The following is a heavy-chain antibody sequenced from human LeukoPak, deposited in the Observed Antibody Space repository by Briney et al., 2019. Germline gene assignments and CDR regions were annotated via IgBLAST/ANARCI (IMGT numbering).Heavy chain of an antibody. CDR1: GGTFSSYA. J-gene: IGHJ3*02. CDR3: ARPRAHDSNAFDI. V-gene: IGHV1-69*04. CDR2: IIPILGIA. Sequence: GASVKVSCKASGGTFSSYAISWVRQAPGQGLEWMGRIIPILGIANYAQKIQGRVTITADKSTSTAYMELSSLRSEDTAVYYCARPRAHDSNAFDIWGQGTMVTVSS. D-gene: IGHD3-22*01.